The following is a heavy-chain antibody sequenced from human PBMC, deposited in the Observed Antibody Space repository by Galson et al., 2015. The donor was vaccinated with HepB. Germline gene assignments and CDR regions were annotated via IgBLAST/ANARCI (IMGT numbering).Heavy chain of an antibody. CDR3: ARVHFSGYYYYYYMDV. CDR1: GGSISSYY. Sequence: SETLSLTCTVSGGSISSYYWSWIRQPPGKGLEWIGYIYYSGSTNYNPSLKSRVTISVDTSKNQFSLKLSSVTAADTAVYYCARVHFSGYYYYYYMDVWGKGTTVTVSS. V-gene: IGHV4-59*01. CDR2: IYYSGST. D-gene: IGHD1-26*01. J-gene: IGHJ6*03.